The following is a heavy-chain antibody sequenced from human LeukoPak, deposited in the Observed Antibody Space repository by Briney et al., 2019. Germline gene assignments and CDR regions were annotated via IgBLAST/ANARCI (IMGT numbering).Heavy chain of an antibody. J-gene: IGHJ4*02. CDR3: TTTYYFDRSGYSYFDY. CDR1: GFIFSNAW. Sequence: GGSLRLSCAASGFIFSNAWMNWVRQAPGKGLEWVGRIKSKTGYGTIDYAAPVKGRFTISRDDSKNALYLEMNSLKTEDTAVYYCTTTYYFDRSGYSYFDYWGQRTLVTVSS. V-gene: IGHV3-15*07. CDR2: IKSKTGYGTI. D-gene: IGHD3-22*01.